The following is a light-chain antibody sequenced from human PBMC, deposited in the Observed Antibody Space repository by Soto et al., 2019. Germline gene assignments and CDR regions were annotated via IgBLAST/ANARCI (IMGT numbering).Light chain of an antibody. CDR3: QQYGNSPLT. J-gene: IGKJ4*01. CDR1: QSIGSN. Sequence: EIVMTQSPATLSVSPGERATLSCRASQSIGSNLAWYQQKPGQAPRLVIYASSIRASDFPARFSGSGSGTEFTLTISGLQSDDFALYYCQQYGNSPLTFGGGTKVE. V-gene: IGKV3-15*01. CDR2: ASS.